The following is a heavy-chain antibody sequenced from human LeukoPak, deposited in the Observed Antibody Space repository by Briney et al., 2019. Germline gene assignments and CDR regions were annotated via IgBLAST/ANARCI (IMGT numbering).Heavy chain of an antibody. CDR2: INHSGST. D-gene: IGHD3-22*01. J-gene: IGHJ4*02. Sequence: SETLSLTCAVYGGSLSGYYWSWIRQPPGKGLEWIGEINHSGSTNYNPSLKSRVTISVDTSKNQFSLKLSSVTAADTAVYYCASCPPRGNYDSSGYYYYFDYWGQGTLVTVSS. V-gene: IGHV4-34*01. CDR3: ASCPPRGNYDSSGYYYYFDY. CDR1: GGSLSGYY.